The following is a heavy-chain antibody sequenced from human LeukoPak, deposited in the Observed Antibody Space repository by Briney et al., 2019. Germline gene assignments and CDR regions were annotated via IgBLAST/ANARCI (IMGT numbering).Heavy chain of an antibody. D-gene: IGHD1-26*01. CDR3: ARAPKRYSGSYFDY. Sequence: ASVKVSCKASGYTFNGYYKHWVRQAPGQGLEWMGWINPNSGGTNYAQKFQGRVTMTRDASISTAYMELSRLRSDDTAVYYCARAPKRYSGSYFDYWGQGTLVTVSS. CDR1: GYTFNGYY. V-gene: IGHV1-2*02. J-gene: IGHJ4*02. CDR2: INPNSGGT.